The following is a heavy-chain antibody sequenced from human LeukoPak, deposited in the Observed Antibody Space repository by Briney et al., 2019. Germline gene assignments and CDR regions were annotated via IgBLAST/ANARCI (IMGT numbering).Heavy chain of an antibody. CDR3: ARAGGYYYGSGSLRN. V-gene: IGHV3-21*01. D-gene: IGHD3-10*01. CDR1: GFTFSSYS. CDR2: ISSSSSYI. Sequence: GGSLRLSCAASGFTFSSYSMNWVRQAPGRGLEWVSSISSSSSYIYYADSVKGRFTISRDNAKDSLYLQMNSLRAEDTAVYYCARAGGYYYGSGSLRNWGQGTLVTVSS. J-gene: IGHJ4*02.